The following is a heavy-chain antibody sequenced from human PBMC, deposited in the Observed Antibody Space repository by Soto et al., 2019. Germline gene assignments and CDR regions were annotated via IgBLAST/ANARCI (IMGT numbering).Heavy chain of an antibody. J-gene: IGHJ4*02. CDR3: ARGSRVWRPFDN. V-gene: IGHV3-33*01. D-gene: IGHD3-16*01. Sequence: QVQLVESGGGVVQPGRSLRLSCAASGFSFNRFVMHWVRQAPGKGLEWVATIWYDENKNKYVDSVNGRFTISRDNTRNTLSLQMNSMRAEDTAVYYCARGSRVWRPFDNWGQGTLVTVSA. CDR2: IWYDENKN. CDR1: GFSFNRFV.